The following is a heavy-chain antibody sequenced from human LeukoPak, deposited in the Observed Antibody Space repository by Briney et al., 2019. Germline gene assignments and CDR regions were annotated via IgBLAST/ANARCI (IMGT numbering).Heavy chain of an antibody. CDR2: IYSDGNT. CDR3: ARAVGARSYPSF. D-gene: IGHD1-26*01. CDR1: GFTVTTNY. V-gene: IGHV3-53*01. Sequence: GGSLRLSCAVSGFTVTTNYMNWVRQAPGKGLEWVSLIYSDGNTYYADSVKGRFTISRDNSKNMLYLQMDSLTVEDTAVYYCARAVGARSYPSFWGQGTLVTVSS. J-gene: IGHJ4*02.